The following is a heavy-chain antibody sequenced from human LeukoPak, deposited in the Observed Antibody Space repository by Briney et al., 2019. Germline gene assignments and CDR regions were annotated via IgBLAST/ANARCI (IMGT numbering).Heavy chain of an antibody. V-gene: IGHV3-49*04. J-gene: IGHJ4*02. CDR2: IRSKVYGGTP. CDR1: GFTFGDYA. Sequence: GGFLRLSCTASGFTFGDYAMTWVRQAPGKGLEWVGFIRSKVYGGTPEYAASVKGRFTISRDDSKGIAYLQMNSLKTEDTAVYYCTRDQTPYYWGQGTLVTVSS. CDR3: TRDQTPYY.